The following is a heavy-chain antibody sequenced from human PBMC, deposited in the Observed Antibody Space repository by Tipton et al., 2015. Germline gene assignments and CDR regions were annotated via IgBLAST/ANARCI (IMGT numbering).Heavy chain of an antibody. CDR3: AGALFSHGYFSY. CDR1: GFTFSDYY. Sequence: SLRLFCAASGFTFSDYYMTWIRQAPGKGLEWVSSIYSGGTTYYADSVKGRFTIPRDNSKDTLFLQMNSLRAEDTAVYYCAGALFSHGYFSYWGQGTLVTVSS. D-gene: IGHD5-18*01. V-gene: IGHV3-53*01. CDR2: IYSGGTT. J-gene: IGHJ1*01.